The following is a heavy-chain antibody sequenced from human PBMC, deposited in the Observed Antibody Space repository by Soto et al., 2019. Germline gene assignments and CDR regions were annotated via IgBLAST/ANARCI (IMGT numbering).Heavy chain of an antibody. Sequence: QVELVQSGAEVKKPGASVKVSCKTSGFTFSVSFITLVRQAPGQGLEWMGWISAYNGNTNYAEKLQGRLTMTTDTSTNPAYMELSSLTSDDTAMYYCASGVGAVSWGQGNLVSVSS. CDR3: ASGVGAVS. V-gene: IGHV1-18*01. CDR2: ISAYNGNT. J-gene: IGHJ5*02. D-gene: IGHD1-26*01. CDR1: GFTFSVSF.